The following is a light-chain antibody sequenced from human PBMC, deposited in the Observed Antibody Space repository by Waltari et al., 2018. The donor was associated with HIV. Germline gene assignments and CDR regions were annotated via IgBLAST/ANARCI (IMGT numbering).Light chain of an antibody. CDR3: QQSYSTPPGYT. Sequence: DIQMTQSPSSLSASVGDRVTITCRASKSIRSYLNWYQQKPGKAPNLLIYAASTLQSGVPSRFSGSGSGTDFTLTISSLQPADFATYYCQQSYSTPPGYTFGQGTMLEIK. CDR2: AAS. J-gene: IGKJ2*01. CDR1: KSIRSY. V-gene: IGKV1-39*01.